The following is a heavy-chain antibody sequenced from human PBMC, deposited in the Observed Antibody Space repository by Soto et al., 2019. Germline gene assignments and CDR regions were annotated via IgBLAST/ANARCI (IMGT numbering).Heavy chain of an antibody. V-gene: IGHV3-30-3*01. CDR2: ISYDGSNK. Sequence: QVQLVESGGGVVQPGRYLRLSCAASGSTISSYAMHRVRQAPGKGLEWVAVISYDGSNKYYADSVKGRFTISRDNSKNTLYLQMNSLRAEDTAVYYCASLGNTYYYGSGSFRNWFDPWGQGTLVTVSS. CDR1: GSTISSYA. J-gene: IGHJ5*02. D-gene: IGHD3-10*01. CDR3: ASLGNTYYYGSGSFRNWFDP.